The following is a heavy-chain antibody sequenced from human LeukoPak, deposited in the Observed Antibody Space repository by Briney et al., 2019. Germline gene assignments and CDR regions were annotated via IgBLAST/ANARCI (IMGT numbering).Heavy chain of an antibody. V-gene: IGHV4-39*07. CDR2: IYYSGST. CDR3: ARDAPMMDYYGSGSSLYYFDY. J-gene: IGHJ4*02. D-gene: IGHD3-10*01. Sequence: PSETLSLTCTVSGGSISSSSYYWGWIRQPPGKGLEWIGSIYYSGSTYYNPSLKSRVTISVDTSKNQFSLKLSSVTAADTAVYYCARDAPMMDYYGSGSSLYYFDYWGQGTLVTVSS. CDR1: GGSISSSSYY.